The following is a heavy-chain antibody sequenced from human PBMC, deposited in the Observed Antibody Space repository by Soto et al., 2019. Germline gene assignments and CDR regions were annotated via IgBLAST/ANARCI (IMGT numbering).Heavy chain of an antibody. CDR2: IYPGDSDT. J-gene: IGHJ6*02. D-gene: IGHD3-10*01. CDR1: GYSFTSYW. Sequence: GESLKISCKGSGYSFTSYWIGWVRQMPGKGLEWMGIIYPGDSDTRYSPSFQGQVTISADKSISTAYLQWSSLKASDTAMYYCARHGYGSGSRPSSYGMDVWGQGTMVTAAS. V-gene: IGHV5-51*01. CDR3: ARHGYGSGSRPSSYGMDV.